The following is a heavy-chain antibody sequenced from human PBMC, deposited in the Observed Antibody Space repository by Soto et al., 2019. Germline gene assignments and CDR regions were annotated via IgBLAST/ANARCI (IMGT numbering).Heavy chain of an antibody. D-gene: IGHD6-19*01. Sequence: GGSLRLSCAASGFTFSSYAMSWVRQAPGKGLEWVSAISGSGGSTYYADSVKGRFTISRDNSKNTLYLQMNSLRAEDTAVYYCAKGRSKGSSGWYHAFDIWGQGTMVTVSS. CDR2: ISGSGGST. CDR3: AKGRSKGSSGWYHAFDI. V-gene: IGHV3-23*01. CDR1: GFTFSSYA. J-gene: IGHJ3*02.